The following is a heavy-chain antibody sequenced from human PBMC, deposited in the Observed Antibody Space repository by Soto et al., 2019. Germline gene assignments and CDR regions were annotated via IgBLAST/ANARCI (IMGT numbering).Heavy chain of an antibody. CDR3: ARVVPAAMMGWFDP. D-gene: IGHD2-2*01. V-gene: IGHV1-18*04. CDR2: ISAYNGNT. CDR1: GYTFTSYG. J-gene: IGHJ5*02. Sequence: VASVKVSCKASGYTFTSYGISWVRQAPGQGLEWMGWISAYNGNTNYAQKLQGRVTMTTDTSTSTAYMELRSLRSDDTAVYYCARVVPAAMMGWFDPWGQGTLVTVSS.